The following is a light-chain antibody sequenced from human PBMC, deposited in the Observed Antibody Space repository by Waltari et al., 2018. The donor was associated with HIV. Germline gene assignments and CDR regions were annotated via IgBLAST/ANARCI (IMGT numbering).Light chain of an antibody. Sequence: EIVMTQSPATLSVSPGDRATLSCRASQSVSSNLAWYHQKPGQTPRLLIYGASTRATGIPARFSGGGSGTEFTLTISSLQSEDFAVYYCQQYDNWPPLTFGGGTKVEIK. CDR3: QQYDNWPPLT. CDR1: QSVSSN. J-gene: IGKJ4*01. V-gene: IGKV3-15*01. CDR2: GAS.